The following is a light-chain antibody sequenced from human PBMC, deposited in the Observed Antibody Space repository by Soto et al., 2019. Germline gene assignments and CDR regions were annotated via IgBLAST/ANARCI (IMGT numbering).Light chain of an antibody. V-gene: IGLV2-23*02. J-gene: IGLJ1*01. Sequence: QSALTQPASVSGSPGQSITIFCTGTSSDVGSYNLVSWYQQHPGKAPKLMIYEVSKRPSGVSNRFSGSKSGNTASLTISGLQAEDEADYYCCSYAGSSTNYVFGTGTKVTVL. CDR3: CSYAGSSTNYV. CDR2: EVS. CDR1: SSDVGSYNL.